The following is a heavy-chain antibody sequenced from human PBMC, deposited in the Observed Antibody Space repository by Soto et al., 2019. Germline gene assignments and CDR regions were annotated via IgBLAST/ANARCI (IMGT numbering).Heavy chain of an antibody. D-gene: IGHD2-21*01. Sequence: QVPLVQSGAEVKKPGTSVRVSCKASGYTFTSYPIHWVRQAPGQRLEWMGRINAGNGYTQYSQKFQDRVTITRDTSARTAYMDLNSLTSEDTAVYYCARALFGDSITPNYWGQGTLVTVSS. CDR2: INAGNGYT. CDR3: ARALFGDSITPNY. V-gene: IGHV1-3*01. CDR1: GYTFTSYP. J-gene: IGHJ4*02.